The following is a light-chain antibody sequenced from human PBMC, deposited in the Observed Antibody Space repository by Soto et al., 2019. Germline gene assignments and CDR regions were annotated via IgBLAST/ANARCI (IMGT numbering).Light chain of an antibody. J-gene: IGKJ3*01. V-gene: IGKV1-39*01. CDR1: QSISRH. CDR2: AAS. CDR3: QQTYNMPRT. Sequence: DIQMTQSPSSLSASLGYSVTITCRASQSISRHLNWYQQKPGKAPRLLIYAASSLQSGVPSRFSGSGSGTDFILTITSLQPEDSATYYCQQTYNMPRTFGPGTKVDIK.